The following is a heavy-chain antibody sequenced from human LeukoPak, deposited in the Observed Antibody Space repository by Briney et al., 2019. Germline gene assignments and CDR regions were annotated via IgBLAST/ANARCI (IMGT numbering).Heavy chain of an antibody. J-gene: IGHJ6*02. V-gene: IGHV3-30*02. CDR3: ARDMGYCSGGTCYSDSYGMDV. Sequence: GGSLRLSCVASGFTFSSYGMHWVRQAPGKGLEWVAVIRYDGSNKYYADSVKGRFTISRDNSKSTLYLQMNSLRAEDTAVYYCARDMGYCSGGTCYSDSYGMDVWGQGTTVTVSS. D-gene: IGHD2-15*01. CDR1: GFTFSSYG. CDR2: IRYDGSNK.